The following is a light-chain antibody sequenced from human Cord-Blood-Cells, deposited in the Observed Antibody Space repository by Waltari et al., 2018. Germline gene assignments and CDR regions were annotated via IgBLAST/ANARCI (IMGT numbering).Light chain of an antibody. CDR1: SSDVGGSTY. CDR2: EVS. Sequence: QSALTQPASVSGSPGQSITIYCTGTSSDVGGSTYVAWYQQHPGKAPKLMIYEVSNRPSGVSNRFSGSKSGNTASRTISGLQAEDEADYYCSSYTSSSTPYVFGTGTKVTVL. CDR3: SSYTSSSTPYV. J-gene: IGLJ1*01. V-gene: IGLV2-14*01.